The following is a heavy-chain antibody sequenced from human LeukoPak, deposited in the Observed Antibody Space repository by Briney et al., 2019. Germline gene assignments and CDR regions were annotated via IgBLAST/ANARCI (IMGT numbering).Heavy chain of an antibody. Sequence: GGSLRLSCAASRFTFSSYGMHWVRQAPGKGLEWVAVISYDGSNKYYADSVKGRFTISRDNSKNTLYLQMNSLRAEDTAVYYCEKSWGSRDGYYDYWGQGTLVTVSS. CDR1: RFTFSSYG. D-gene: IGHD5-24*01. CDR3: EKSWGSRDGYYDY. V-gene: IGHV3-30*18. J-gene: IGHJ4*02. CDR2: ISYDGSNK.